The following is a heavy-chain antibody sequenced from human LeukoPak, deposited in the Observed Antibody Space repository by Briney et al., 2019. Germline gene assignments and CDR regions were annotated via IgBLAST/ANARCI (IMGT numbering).Heavy chain of an antibody. CDR1: GGTFSSYA. D-gene: IGHD3-10*01. Sequence: SVTVSCKASGGTFSSYAISWVRQAPGQGLEWMGGIIPIFGTANYAQKFQGRVTITADESTSTAYMELSSLRSEDTAVYYCARVTMVRGGDYYYYGTDVWGQGNTVTVSS. CDR2: IIPIFGTA. J-gene: IGHJ6*01. V-gene: IGHV1-69*01. CDR3: ARVTMVRGGDYYYYGTDV.